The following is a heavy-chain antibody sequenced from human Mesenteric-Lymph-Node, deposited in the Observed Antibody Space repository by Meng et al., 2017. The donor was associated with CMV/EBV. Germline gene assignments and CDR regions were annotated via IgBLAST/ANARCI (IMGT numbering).Heavy chain of an antibody. Sequence: GGSLRLSCAASRFTFSKYSMNWVRQAPGKGLEWVSSVKGRFTVSRDNARNSLYLQMDSLRAEDTAVYYCARDGRYCVSYDCRGDGFDVWGPGTMVTVSS. CDR1: RFTFSKYS. J-gene: IGHJ3*01. D-gene: IGHD2-15*01. V-gene: IGHV3-21*06. CDR3: ARDGRYCVSYDCRGDGFDV.